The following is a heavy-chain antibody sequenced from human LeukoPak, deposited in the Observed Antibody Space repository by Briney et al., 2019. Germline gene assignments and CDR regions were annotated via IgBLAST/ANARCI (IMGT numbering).Heavy chain of an antibody. D-gene: IGHD1-26*01. CDR3: ARDPSWEILSYFDY. CDR1: GFTSRNYY. Sequence: GGSLRLSCAASGFTSRNYYMTWIRQAPGKGLEWVSYISASGDTIYYGDSVRGRFTISRDNAKNSLYLDMNTLKAEDTAVYYCARDPSWEILSYFDYWGQGTLVTVSS. V-gene: IGHV3-11*04. J-gene: IGHJ4*02. CDR2: ISASGDTI.